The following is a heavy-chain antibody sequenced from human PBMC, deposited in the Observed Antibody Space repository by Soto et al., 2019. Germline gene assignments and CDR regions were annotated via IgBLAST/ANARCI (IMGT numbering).Heavy chain of an antibody. CDR1: GFTFSSYA. V-gene: IGHV3-23*01. J-gene: IGHJ6*02. D-gene: IGHD3-10*01. CDR2: ISGSGGST. Sequence: EVQLLESGGGLVQPGGSLRLSCAASGFTFSSYAMSWVRQAPGKGLEWVSAISGSGGSTYYADYGKGRFTISRDNSKNTLYLEMNSLRAEDTAVYYCATGRGVNFYYGMDVWGQGTTVTVSS. CDR3: ATGRGVNFYYGMDV.